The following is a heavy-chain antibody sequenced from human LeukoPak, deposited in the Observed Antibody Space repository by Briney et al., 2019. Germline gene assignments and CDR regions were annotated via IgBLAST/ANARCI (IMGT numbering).Heavy chain of an antibody. CDR2: ILDSGYST. D-gene: IGHD3-16*01. CDR3: AKLGGHPLHNYYVGV. CDR1: GFSFSSYA. J-gene: IGHJ6*03. V-gene: IGHV3-23*01. Sequence: GGSLRLSCAASGFSFSSYAMSWVRQAPGKGLEWVSGILDSGYSTYYANSVKGRFTISRDNSNNTLYLQMNSLRAEDAAVYYCAKLGGHPLHNYYVGVWGKGTTVAVSS.